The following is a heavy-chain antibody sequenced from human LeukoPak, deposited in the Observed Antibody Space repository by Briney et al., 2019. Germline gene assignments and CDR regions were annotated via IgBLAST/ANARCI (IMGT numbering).Heavy chain of an antibody. D-gene: IGHD3-10*01. Sequence: GGSLRLSCAPSGFTFDNFAMTWVRQAPGKGLEWVSEITGSGGSTYYADSVKGRFTISRDNSKNTLYLQMNSLRAEDTAIYYCARELFDFDYWGQGILVTVSS. CDR3: ARELFDFDY. V-gene: IGHV3-23*01. CDR2: ITGSGGST. J-gene: IGHJ4*02. CDR1: GFTFDNFA.